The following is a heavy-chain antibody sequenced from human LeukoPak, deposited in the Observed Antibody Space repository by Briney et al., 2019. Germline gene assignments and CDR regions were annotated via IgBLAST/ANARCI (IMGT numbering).Heavy chain of an antibody. Sequence: PSETLSLTCAVYGGSFSGYYWSWIRQPPEKGLEWVGEINHSGSTNSNPALKSRVTISVDTSKNQFSLKLSSVTAADTAVYYCARHVFDWANYYFDYWGQGTLVTVSS. CDR1: GGSFSGYY. J-gene: IGHJ4*02. CDR2: INHSGST. V-gene: IGHV4-34*01. D-gene: IGHD3-9*01. CDR3: ARHVFDWANYYFDY.